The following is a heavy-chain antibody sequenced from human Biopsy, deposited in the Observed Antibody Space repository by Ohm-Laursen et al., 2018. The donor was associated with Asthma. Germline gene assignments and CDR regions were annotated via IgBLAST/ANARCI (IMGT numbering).Heavy chain of an antibody. CDR3: VRGSSSWHHGPFHYYYGLDV. Sequence: GTLSLTCGLSSGSGGYMRSGNYYWGWIRQPPGKGLEWIGSIYYSGTTYYNPSLESRVTVSADTSKNQFSLKLTSVTAADTAVYYCVRGSSSWHHGPFHYYYGLDVWGQRTTATVSS. V-gene: IGHV4-39*01. D-gene: IGHD6-13*01. CDR2: IYYSGTT. CDR1: GGYMRSGNYY. J-gene: IGHJ6*02.